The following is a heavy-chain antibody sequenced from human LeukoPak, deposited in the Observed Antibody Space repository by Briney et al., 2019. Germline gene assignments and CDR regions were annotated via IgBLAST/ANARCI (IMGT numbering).Heavy chain of an antibody. D-gene: IGHD2-15*01. V-gene: IGHV3-23*01. CDR1: GFTFSSYD. J-gene: IGHJ5*02. Sequence: GGSLRLSCSASGFTFSSYDMSWVRQAPGKGPKWLSGISGSGGTTYYADSVKGRFTISRDNSKNTLYLQMNSLRAADTAVYYCAKDKFSVAVVADRLKWFDPWGQGTLVTVSS. CDR2: ISGSGGTT. CDR3: AKDKFSVAVVADRLKWFDP.